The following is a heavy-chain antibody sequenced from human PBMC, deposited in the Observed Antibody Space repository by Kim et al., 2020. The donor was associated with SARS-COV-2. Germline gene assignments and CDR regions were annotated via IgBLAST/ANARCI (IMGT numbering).Heavy chain of an antibody. CDR2: IIPIFGTA. Sequence: SVKVSCKASGGTFSSYAISWVRQAPGQGLEWMGGIIPIFGTANYAQKFQGRVTITADESTSTAYMELSSLRSEDTAVYYCARGGVVPAAILGWFDPWGQGTLVTVSS. CDR1: GGTFSSYA. D-gene: IGHD2-2*02. CDR3: ARGGVVPAAILGWFDP. J-gene: IGHJ5*02. V-gene: IGHV1-69*13.